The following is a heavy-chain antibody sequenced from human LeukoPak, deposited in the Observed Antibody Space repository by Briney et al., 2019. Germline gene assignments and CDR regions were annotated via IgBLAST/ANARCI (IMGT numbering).Heavy chain of an antibody. CDR2: ISGGGGST. V-gene: IGHV3-23*01. CDR3: AKAGIDFWSGSSLYMDV. J-gene: IGHJ6*03. CDR1: GFTFSSYA. Sequence: PGGSLRLSCAASGFTFSSYAMNWVRQAPGKGVEWVSVISGGGGSTYYADSVKGRFTISRDNSKNTLSLQVNSLRVEDTAEYYCAKAGIDFWSGSSLYMDVWGRGTTVTVSS. D-gene: IGHD3-3*01.